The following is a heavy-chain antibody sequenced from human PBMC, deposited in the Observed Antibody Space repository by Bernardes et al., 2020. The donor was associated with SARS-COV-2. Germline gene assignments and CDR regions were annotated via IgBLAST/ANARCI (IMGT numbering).Heavy chain of an antibody. V-gene: IGHV4-31*03. J-gene: IGHJ6*02. D-gene: IGHD3-10*01. CDR2: IYYSGST. CDR3: ARDRLWFGAPSAYYYGMDV. Sequence: SQTLSLTCTVSGGSISSGGYYWSWIRQHPGKGLEWIWYIYYSGSTYYNPSLKSRVTISVDTSKNQFSLKLSSVTAADTAVYYCARDRLWFGAPSAYYYGMDVWGQGTTVTVSS. CDR1: GGSISSGGYY.